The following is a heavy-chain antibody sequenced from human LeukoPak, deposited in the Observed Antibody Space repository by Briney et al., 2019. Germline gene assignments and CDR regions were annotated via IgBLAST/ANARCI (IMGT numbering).Heavy chain of an antibody. V-gene: IGHV4-30-4*01. Sequence: PSQTLSLTCTVSGGSINSDGYYWTWIRQPPGKGLEWIGYISYSGSPHYTLSLESRISISMDTSKNQFSLKFSSVAVADTAVYYCARASQFLEWIGAAEYWGQGTLLTVSS. J-gene: IGHJ4*02. CDR2: ISYSGSP. CDR1: GGSINSDGYY. CDR3: ARASQFLEWIGAAEY. D-gene: IGHD3-3*01.